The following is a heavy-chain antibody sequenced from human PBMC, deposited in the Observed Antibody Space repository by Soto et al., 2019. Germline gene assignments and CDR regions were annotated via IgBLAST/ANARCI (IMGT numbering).Heavy chain of an antibody. Sequence: GGSLRLSCAASGFTFSSYAMTWVRQAPGKGLEWVSGISGSGGSTYYADSVKGRFTISRDNSKSTLYLQMNSLRAEDTAVYYCAKLSGDWNYDFRGMDVWGQGTTVTVSS. D-gene: IGHD1-7*01. V-gene: IGHV3-23*01. CDR3: AKLSGDWNYDFRGMDV. CDR2: ISGSGGST. CDR1: GFTFSSYA. J-gene: IGHJ6*02.